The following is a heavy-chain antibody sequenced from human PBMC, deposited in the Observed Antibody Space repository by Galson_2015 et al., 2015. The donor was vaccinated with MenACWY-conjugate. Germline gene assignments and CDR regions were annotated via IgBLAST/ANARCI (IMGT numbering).Heavy chain of an antibody. CDR2: ISSSSSYI. D-gene: IGHD2-21*02. CDR1: GFTFSSYS. J-gene: IGHJ5*02. V-gene: IGHV3-21*01. CDR3: ARDRKGDVVVTATHEFSRHNWFDP. Sequence: SLRLSCAASGFTFSSYSMNWVRQAPGKGLEWVSSISSSSSYIYYADSVKGRFTISRDNAKNSLYLQMNSLRAEDTAVYYCARDRKGDVVVTATHEFSRHNWFDPWGQGTLVTVSS.